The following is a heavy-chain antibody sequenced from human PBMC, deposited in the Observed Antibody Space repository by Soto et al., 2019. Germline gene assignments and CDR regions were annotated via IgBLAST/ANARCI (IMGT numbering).Heavy chain of an antibody. V-gene: IGHV1-18*01. CDR3: TRESGGLDP. CDR1: GYTFTSYR. J-gene: IGHJ5*02. CDR2: VGAQNGKT. Sequence: ASVKVSCKASGYTFTSYRICWVRQAPGQGLEWMGWVGAQNGKTNYAQKFQGRVTMTTDTSTSTAYMELRSLRSDDTAVYYCTRESGGLDPWGQGTLVTVSS.